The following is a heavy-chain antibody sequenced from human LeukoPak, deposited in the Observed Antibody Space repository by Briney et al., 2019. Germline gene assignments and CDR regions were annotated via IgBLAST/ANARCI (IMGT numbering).Heavy chain of an antibody. D-gene: IGHD3-9*01. V-gene: IGHV3-33*01. J-gene: IGHJ6*02. CDR1: GFTFSSYG. Sequence: PGRSLRLSCAASGFTFSSYGIHWVRQAPGKGLEWVAIIWYDGSNKYYADSVKGRFTISRDNSKDTLYLQMNSLRAKDTAVYYCARDLNYYGMDVWGQGTTVTVSS. CDR3: ARDLNYYGMDV. CDR2: IWYDGSNK.